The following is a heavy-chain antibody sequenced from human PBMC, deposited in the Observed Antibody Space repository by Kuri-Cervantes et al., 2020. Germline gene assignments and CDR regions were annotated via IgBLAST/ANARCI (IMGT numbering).Heavy chain of an antibody. V-gene: IGHV3-7*01. CDR3: ARAPGWELLHYFDY. D-gene: IGHD1-26*01. J-gene: IGHJ4*02. CDR1: GFTFSSYW. Sequence: GESLKISCAAYGFTFSSYWMSWVRQAPGKGLEWVANIKQDGSAKYYVDSVKGRFTISSDNDKKSLFLQMNSLRAEDTAVYYCARAPGWELLHYFDYWGQGTLVTVSS. CDR2: IKQDGSAK.